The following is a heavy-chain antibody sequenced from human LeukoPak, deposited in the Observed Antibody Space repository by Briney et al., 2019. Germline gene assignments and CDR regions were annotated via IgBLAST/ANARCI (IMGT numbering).Heavy chain of an antibody. CDR1: GYTFTSYD. V-gene: IGHV1-8*01. CDR3: ARGLSGSYWRFGY. Sequence: ASVTVSCRASGYTFTSYDINWVRQATGQGLEWMGWMNPNSGNTGYAQKFQGRVTMTRNTSISTAYMELSSLRSEDTAVYYCARGLSGSYWRFGYWGQGTLVTVSS. J-gene: IGHJ4*02. D-gene: IGHD1-26*01. CDR2: MNPNSGNT.